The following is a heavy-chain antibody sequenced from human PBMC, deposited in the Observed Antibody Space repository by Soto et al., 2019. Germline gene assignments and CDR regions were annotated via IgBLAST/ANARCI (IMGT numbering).Heavy chain of an antibody. CDR2: IYYSGST. V-gene: IGHV4-59*01. D-gene: IGHD6-13*01. J-gene: IGHJ6*02. CDR3: AREGVSSRWYNYYGMDV. Sequence: LSLTCTVSGGSISSYYWSWIRQPPGKGLEWIGYIYYSGSTNYNPSLKSRVTISVDTSKNQFSLKLSSVTAADTAVYYCAREGVSSRWYNYYGMDVWGQGTTVTVSS. CDR1: GGSISSYY.